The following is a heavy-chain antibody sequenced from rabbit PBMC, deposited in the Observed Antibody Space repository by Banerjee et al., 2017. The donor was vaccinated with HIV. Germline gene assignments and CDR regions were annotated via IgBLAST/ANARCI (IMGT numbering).Heavy chain of an antibody. CDR3: ARNVGVWNDL. V-gene: IGHV1S45*01. Sequence: QEQLEESGGDLVKPEGSLTLTCTASGFTLSGYWMSWVRQAPGKGLEWIGCIATGSGNTYYASWAKGRFTISRENTQNTVSLQMNSLTAADTATYFCARNVGVWNDLWGPGTLVTVS. CDR2: IATGSGNT. CDR1: GFTLSGYW. J-gene: IGHJ6*01. D-gene: IGHD2-1*01.